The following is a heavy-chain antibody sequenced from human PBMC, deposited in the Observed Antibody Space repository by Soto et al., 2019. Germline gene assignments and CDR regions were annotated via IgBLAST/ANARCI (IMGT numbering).Heavy chain of an antibody. D-gene: IGHD4-17*01. CDR1: GFTFSSYG. V-gene: IGHV3-30*18. Sequence: PGGSLRLSCAASGFTFSSYGMHWVRQAPGKGLEWVAVISYDGSNKYYADSVKGRFTISRDNSKNTLYLQMNSLRAEDTAVYYCAKSGLGTTVRSADFDYWGQGTLVTVSS. CDR3: AKSGLGTTVRSADFDY. J-gene: IGHJ4*02. CDR2: ISYDGSNK.